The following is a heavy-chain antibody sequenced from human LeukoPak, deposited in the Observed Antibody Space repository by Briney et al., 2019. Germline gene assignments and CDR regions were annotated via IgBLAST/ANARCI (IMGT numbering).Heavy chain of an antibody. CDR3: ASSYCSSTSCSPYYYYGMDV. V-gene: IGHV4-4*07. Sequence: PSENVSLTCTASGGSVSSYYWSWIRKPAGKGLEWIGRIYTSGSTNYNPSLKSRVTMSVDTSKNQFSLKLSSVTAADTAVYYCASSYCSSTSCSPYYYYGMDVWGQGTTVTVSS. CDR2: IYTSGST. J-gene: IGHJ6*02. CDR1: GGSVSSYY. D-gene: IGHD2-2*01.